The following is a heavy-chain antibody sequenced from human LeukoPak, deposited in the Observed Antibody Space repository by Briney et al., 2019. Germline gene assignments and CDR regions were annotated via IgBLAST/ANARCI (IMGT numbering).Heavy chain of an antibody. Sequence: PSQTLSLTCTVSGGSISSGSYYWTWIRQPAGKGLEWIGRVYSSGNTNYNPSLKSRVTISVDTSKNQFSLKLTSVTAADTAVYYCVTGFTFQRLDHVYWGQGTLVTVSS. CDR3: VTGFTFQRLDHVY. CDR1: GGSISSGSYY. V-gene: IGHV4-61*02. J-gene: IGHJ4*02. CDR2: VYSSGNT. D-gene: IGHD1-1*01.